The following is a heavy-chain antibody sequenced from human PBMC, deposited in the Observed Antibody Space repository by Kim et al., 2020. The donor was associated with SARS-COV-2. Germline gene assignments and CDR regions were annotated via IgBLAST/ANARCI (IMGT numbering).Heavy chain of an antibody. CDR2: IYTSGST. CDR3: ARDRPSGYFDWLLPDY. CDR1: GGSISSYY. D-gene: IGHD3-9*01. J-gene: IGHJ4*02. V-gene: IGHV4-4*07. Sequence: SETLSLTCTVSGGSISSYYWSWIRQPARKGLEWIGRIYTSGSTNYNPSLKSRVTMSVDTSKNQFSLKLSSVTAADTAVYYCARDRPSGYFDWLLPDYWGQGTLVTVSS.